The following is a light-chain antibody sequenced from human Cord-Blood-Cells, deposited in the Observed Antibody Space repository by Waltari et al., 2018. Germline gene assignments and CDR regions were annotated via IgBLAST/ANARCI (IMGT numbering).Light chain of an antibody. CDR3: QQYNSYSYT. Sequence: DVQMTQSPSTLSSPVGDRVTTTCRASQSISSWLAWYQQKPGKTPKLLISKASNLESAVPSRFSGSGSGTEFTLSCSSLQPDDFATYDCQQYNSYSYTFGQGTKLEIK. J-gene: IGKJ2*01. CDR2: KAS. V-gene: IGKV1-5*03. CDR1: QSISSW.